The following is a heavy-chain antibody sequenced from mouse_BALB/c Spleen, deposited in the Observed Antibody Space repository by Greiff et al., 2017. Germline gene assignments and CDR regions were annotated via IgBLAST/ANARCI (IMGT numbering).Heavy chain of an antibody. D-gene: IGHD2-4*01. J-gene: IGHJ4*01. Sequence: EVQLQQSGAELVKPGASVKLSCTASGFNIKDTYMHWVKQRPEQGLEWIGRIDPANGNTKYDPKFQGKATITADTSSNTAYLQLSSLTSEDTAVYYCATIYYDYVGYAMDDWGQGTSVTVSS. CDR3: ATIYYDYVGYAMDD. CDR2: IDPANGNT. CDR1: GFNIKDTY. V-gene: IGHV14-3*02.